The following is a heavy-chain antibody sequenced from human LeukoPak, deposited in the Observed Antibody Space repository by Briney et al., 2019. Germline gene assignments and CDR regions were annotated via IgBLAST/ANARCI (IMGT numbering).Heavy chain of an antibody. D-gene: IGHD6-6*01. V-gene: IGHV3-23*01. Sequence: PGVSLRLSCAASGFTFSNYGMTWVRQAPGKGLEWVSSITGSGGNTYYADSVKGRFTFSRDNSKNTLHLQMNSLRAEDTAVYYCVRGLDYFDYWGQGTLVTVSS. CDR3: VRGLDYFDY. CDR2: ITGSGGNT. J-gene: IGHJ4*02. CDR1: GFTFSNYG.